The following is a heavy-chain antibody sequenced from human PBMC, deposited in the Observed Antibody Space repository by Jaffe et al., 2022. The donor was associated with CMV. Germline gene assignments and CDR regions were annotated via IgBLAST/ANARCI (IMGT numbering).Heavy chain of an antibody. Sequence: EVQLVESGGGLIQPGGSLRLSCAASGFTVSSNYMSWVRQAPGKGLEWVSVIYSGGSTYYADSVKGRFTISRDNSKNTLYLQMNSLRAEDTAVYYCARDRGHCSSTSYWGCYYYYGMDVWGQGTTVTVSS. CDR2: IYSGGST. CDR1: GFTVSSNY. D-gene: IGHD2-2*01. J-gene: IGHJ6*02. V-gene: IGHV3-53*01. CDR3: ARDRGHCSSTSYWGCYYYYGMDV.